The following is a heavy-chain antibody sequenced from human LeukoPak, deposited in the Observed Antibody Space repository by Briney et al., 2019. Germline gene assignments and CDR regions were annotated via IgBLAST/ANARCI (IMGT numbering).Heavy chain of an antibody. CDR2: ISAYNGNT. CDR3: GRVVPAAKEPQNYYYYYGMDV. D-gene: IGHD2-2*01. V-gene: IGHV1-18*01. CDR1: GYTFTSYA. J-gene: IGHJ6*02. Sequence: ASVTVSCKASGYTFTSYAMNWVRQAPGQGLEWMGWISAYNGNTNYAQKLQGRVTMTTDTSTSTAYMELRSLRSDDTAVYYCGRVVPAAKEPQNYYYYYGMDVWGQGTTVTVSS.